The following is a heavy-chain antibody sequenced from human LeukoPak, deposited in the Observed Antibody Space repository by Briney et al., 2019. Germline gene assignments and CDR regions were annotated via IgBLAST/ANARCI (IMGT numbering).Heavy chain of an antibody. CDR1: GFTFSSYE. J-gene: IGHJ3*01. D-gene: IGHD2-21*01. CDR3: ARGDSSSILINDAFDF. Sequence: GGSLRLSCAASGFTFSSYEMNWLRQAPGKGVEWVAYISSSSSTIYYADSVKGRFTISRDNAKNSLSLQLSSLRGEDTALYYCARGDSSSILINDAFDFWGQGTMVTVSS. CDR2: ISSSSSTI. V-gene: IGHV3-48*03.